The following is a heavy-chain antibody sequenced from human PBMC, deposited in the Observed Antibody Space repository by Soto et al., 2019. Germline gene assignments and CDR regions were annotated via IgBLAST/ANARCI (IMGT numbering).Heavy chain of an antibody. CDR3: ARASSGDFWSGYYRERYGMDV. D-gene: IGHD3-3*01. CDR1: GGTFSSYA. J-gene: IGHJ6*02. Sequence: ASVKVSCKASGGTFSSYAISWVRQAPGQGLEWMGGIIPIFGTANYAQKFQGRVTITADESTSTAYMELSSLRSEDTAVYYCARASSGDFWSGYYRERYGMDVWGQGTTVTVSS. CDR2: IIPIFGTA. V-gene: IGHV1-69*13.